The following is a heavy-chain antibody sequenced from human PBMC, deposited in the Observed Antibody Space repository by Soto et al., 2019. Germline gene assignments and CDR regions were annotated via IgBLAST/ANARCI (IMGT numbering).Heavy chain of an antibody. CDR2: IYYSGST. V-gene: IGHV4-59*01. CDR3: ARDERITIFGVVTRPYYYYGMDV. D-gene: IGHD3-3*01. J-gene: IGHJ6*02. CDR1: GGSISSYY. Sequence: SETLSLTCTVSGGSISSYYWSWIRQPPGKGLEWIGYIYYSGSTNYNPSLKSRVTISVDTSKNQFSLKLSSVTAADTAVYYCARDERITIFGVVTRPYYYYGMDVWGQGTTVTVSS.